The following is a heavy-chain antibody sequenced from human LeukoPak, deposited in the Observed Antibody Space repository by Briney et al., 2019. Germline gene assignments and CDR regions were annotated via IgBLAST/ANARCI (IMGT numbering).Heavy chain of an antibody. CDR2: INHSGST. V-gene: IGHV4-34*01. D-gene: IGHD3-9*01. Sequence: SETLSLTCAVYGGSFSGYYWSWIRQPPGKGLEWIGEINHSGSTNYNPSLKSRVTISVDTSKNQFSLKLSSVTAADTAVYHCARLYYDILTGYSNWFDPWGQGTLVTVSS. J-gene: IGHJ5*02. CDR3: ARLYYDILTGYSNWFDP. CDR1: GGSFSGYY.